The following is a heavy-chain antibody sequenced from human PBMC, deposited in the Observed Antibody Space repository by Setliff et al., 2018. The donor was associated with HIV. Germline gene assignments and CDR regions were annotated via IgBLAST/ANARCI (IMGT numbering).Heavy chain of an antibody. D-gene: IGHD3-3*01. Sequence: SETLSLTCAVYGTSFSDYYWTWIRQPPGKGLEWIGEVNHSGTTNYNTSLKSRVTISGDTSKKHFSLKLSSVTAADTAVYYCARDRRSIFGVDTKNWFDPWVQGTLVTVSS. CDR3: ARDRRSIFGVDTKNWFDP. V-gene: IGHV4-34*01. CDR1: GTSFSDYY. J-gene: IGHJ5*02. CDR2: VNHSGTT.